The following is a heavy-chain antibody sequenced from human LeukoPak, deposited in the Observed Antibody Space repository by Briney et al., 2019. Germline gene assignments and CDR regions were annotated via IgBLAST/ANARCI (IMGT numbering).Heavy chain of an antibody. CDR3: ARTTVMAGTQCAFDI. J-gene: IGHJ3*02. Sequence: SGTLSLTCTVSGGSISSGGYYWSWIRQHPGKGLEWIGYIYYSGSTYYNPSLKSRVTISVDTSKNQFSLKLSSVTAADTAVYYCARTTVMAGTQCAFDIWGQGTMVTVSS. D-gene: IGHD6-19*01. CDR1: GGSISSGGYY. CDR2: IYYSGST. V-gene: IGHV4-31*03.